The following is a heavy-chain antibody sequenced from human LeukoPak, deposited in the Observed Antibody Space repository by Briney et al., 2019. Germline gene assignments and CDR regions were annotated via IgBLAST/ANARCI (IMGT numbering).Heavy chain of an antibody. J-gene: IGHJ4*02. Sequence: SETLSLTCTVSGGSISSGGYYWSWIRQPPGKGLEWIGYIYHSGSTYYNPSLKSRVTISVDRSKNQFSLKLTSVTAADTAVYYCARRIRQVGTTAYYFDSWGQGTLVTVSS. CDR2: IYHSGST. CDR3: ARRIRQVGTTAYYFDS. CDR1: GGSISSGGYY. V-gene: IGHV4-30-2*01. D-gene: IGHD1-26*01.